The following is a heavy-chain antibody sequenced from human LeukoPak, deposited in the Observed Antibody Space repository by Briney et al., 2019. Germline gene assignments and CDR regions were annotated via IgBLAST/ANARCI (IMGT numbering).Heavy chain of an antibody. CDR2: IYYSGST. Sequence: SETLSLTCTVSGGSISSSSYYWSWIRQPPGKGLEWIGYIYYSGSTNYNPSLKSRVTISVDTSKNQFSLKLTSVTAADTAVYYCARDQYYYDSSGYGGLYYFDYWGQGTLVTVSS. CDR1: GGSISSSSYY. D-gene: IGHD3-22*01. V-gene: IGHV4-61*01. J-gene: IGHJ4*02. CDR3: ARDQYYYDSSGYGGLYYFDY.